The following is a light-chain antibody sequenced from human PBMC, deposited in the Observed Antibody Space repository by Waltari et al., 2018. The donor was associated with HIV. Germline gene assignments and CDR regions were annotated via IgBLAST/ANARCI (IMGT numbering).Light chain of an antibody. CDR1: DTLVHSNGNTY. V-gene: IGKV2-24*01. Sequence: IMMTQTPLSSRVTLGQSASISCRSSDTLVHSNGNTYLSWLHQRPGQPPRLLIYQISKRLSWVPDRFSGSGAGTEFTLRISRVEAEDVGVYYCMQATDFPRTFGQGTKVEI. CDR3: MQATDFPRT. CDR2: QIS. J-gene: IGKJ1*01.